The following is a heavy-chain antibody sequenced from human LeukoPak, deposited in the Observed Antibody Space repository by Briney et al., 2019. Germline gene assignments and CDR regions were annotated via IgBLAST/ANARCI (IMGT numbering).Heavy chain of an antibody. CDR3: ARGPHIVVVPAATLEGDY. D-gene: IGHD2-2*01. J-gene: IGHJ4*02. Sequence: ASVKVSCKASGYTFTGYYMHWVRQAPGQGLEWMGRINPNSGGTNYAQKFQGRVTMTRDTSISTAYMELSRLRSDDTAVYYCARGPHIVVVPAATLEGDYWGQGTLVTVS. CDR1: GYTFTGYY. CDR2: INPNSGGT. V-gene: IGHV1-2*06.